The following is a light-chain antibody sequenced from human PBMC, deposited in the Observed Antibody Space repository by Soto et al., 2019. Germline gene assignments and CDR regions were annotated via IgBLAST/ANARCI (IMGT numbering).Light chain of an antibody. J-gene: IGKJ4*01. V-gene: IGKV1-39*01. CDR2: GAN. CDR1: QSISRY. CDR3: QQYSVWPLT. Sequence: DIQFTQSPSSLSASVGDRITITCRSSQSISRYLNWYQQRPGTAPKVLIFGANSLQSGVPSRFSGSGSGTEFTLTISTLQSEDFAVYYCQQYSVWPLTFGGGTKVDIK.